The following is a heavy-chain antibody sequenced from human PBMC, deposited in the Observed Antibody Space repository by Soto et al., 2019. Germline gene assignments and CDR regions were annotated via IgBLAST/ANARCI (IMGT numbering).Heavy chain of an antibody. V-gene: IGHV1-69*01. CDR1: GGTFGSYA. Sequence: QVQLVQSGAEVKKPGSSVKVSCKASGGTFGSYAFSWVRQAPGQGLEWMGGIIPVSGAAHYAQKFQGRVTITEDEYTSTAYMELSSLSSQDTAVYYCATALGCRSTSCTLDYWGQGTRVIVSS. CDR2: IIPVSGAA. D-gene: IGHD2-2*01. J-gene: IGHJ4*02. CDR3: ATALGCRSTSCTLDY.